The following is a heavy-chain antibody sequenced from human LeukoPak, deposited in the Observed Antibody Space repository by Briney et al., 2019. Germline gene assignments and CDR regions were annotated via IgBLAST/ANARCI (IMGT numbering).Heavy chain of an antibody. CDR1: GFTFSSYS. J-gene: IGHJ4*02. Sequence: PGGSLRLSCAASGFTFSSYSMNWVRQAPGKGLEWVSSISSSSSYIYYADSVKGRFTISRDNAKNSLYLQMNSLRAGDTAVYYCARGYGIVGATGSYWGQGTLVTVSS. CDR2: ISSSSSYI. CDR3: ARGYGIVGATGSY. D-gene: IGHD1-26*01. V-gene: IGHV3-21*01.